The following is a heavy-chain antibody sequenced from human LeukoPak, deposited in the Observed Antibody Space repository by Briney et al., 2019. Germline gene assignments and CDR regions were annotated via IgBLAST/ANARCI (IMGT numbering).Heavy chain of an antibody. V-gene: IGHV4-34*01. CDR3: ARHIPVVVVPAAEGSYFDY. Sequence: SETLSLACAVYGGSFSGYYWSWIRQPPGKGLEWIGEINHSGSTNYNPSLKSRVTISVDTSKNQFSLKLSSVTAADTAVYYCARHIPVVVVPAAEGSYFDYWGQGTLVTVSS. J-gene: IGHJ4*02. CDR1: GGSFSGYY. D-gene: IGHD2-2*01. CDR2: INHSGST.